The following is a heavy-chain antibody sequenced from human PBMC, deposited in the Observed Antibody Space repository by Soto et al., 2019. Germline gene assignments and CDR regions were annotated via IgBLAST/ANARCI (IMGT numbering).Heavy chain of an antibody. CDR3: ARDRAAAYPDY. Sequence: SETLSLTCTVSGGSISSGGYYWSWIRQHPGKGLEWIGYIYYSGSTYYNPSLKSRVTISVDTSKNQFSLKLSSVTAADTAVYYCARDRAAAYPDYWGQGLPVTVSS. CDR1: GGSISSGGYY. V-gene: IGHV4-31*03. J-gene: IGHJ4*02. D-gene: IGHD6-13*01. CDR2: IYYSGST.